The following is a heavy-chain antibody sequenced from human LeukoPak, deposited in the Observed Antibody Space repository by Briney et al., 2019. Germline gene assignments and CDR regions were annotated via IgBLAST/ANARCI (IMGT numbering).Heavy chain of an antibody. D-gene: IGHD6-6*01. Sequence: GGSLRLSCAASGFTFSAYYRSWIRQAPGKGLEWVSYISSSGSTIYYADSVKGRFTISRDNAKNSLYLQMNSLRAEDTAVYYCAREAIAARRSPGLWGQGTLVTVSS. J-gene: IGHJ4*02. CDR3: AREAIAARRSPGL. V-gene: IGHV3-11*01. CDR1: GFTFSAYY. CDR2: ISSSGSTI.